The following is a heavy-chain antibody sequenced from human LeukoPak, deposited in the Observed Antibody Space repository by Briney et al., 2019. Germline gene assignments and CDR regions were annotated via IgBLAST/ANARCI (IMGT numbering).Heavy chain of an antibody. D-gene: IGHD3-22*01. CDR3: ARDRLGDSSGYYSRWFDP. CDR2: IIPIFGTA. CDR1: GGTFSSYA. V-gene: IGHV1-69*05. Sequence: SVKVSCKASGGTFSSYAISWVRQAPGQGLEWMGGIIPIFGTASYAQKFQGRVTITTDESTSTAYMELSSLRSEDTAVYYCARDRLGDSSGYYSRWFDPWGQGTLVTVSS. J-gene: IGHJ5*02.